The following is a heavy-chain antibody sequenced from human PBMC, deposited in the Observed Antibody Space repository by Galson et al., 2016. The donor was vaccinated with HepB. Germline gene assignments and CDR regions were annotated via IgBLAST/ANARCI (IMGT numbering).Heavy chain of an antibody. Sequence: SLRLSCAASGFTFSDYHMNWIHQAPGKGLEWISYISSSGNSMLYADSVRGRFSISRDNAKKSLYLQMTNLRAEDTALYYCARDLPDDSVEYFDVFDLWGQGTMVTVSS. V-gene: IGHV3-11*01. J-gene: IGHJ3*01. D-gene: IGHD4-17*01. CDR3: ARDLPDDSVEYFDVFDL. CDR1: GFTFSDYH. CDR2: ISSSGNSM.